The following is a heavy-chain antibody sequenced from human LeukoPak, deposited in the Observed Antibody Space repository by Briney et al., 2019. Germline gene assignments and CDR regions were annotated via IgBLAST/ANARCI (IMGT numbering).Heavy chain of an antibody. CDR3: ARYSSGWYLSPFDY. CDR1: GFTFSSYW. V-gene: IGHV3-7*01. D-gene: IGHD6-19*01. Sequence: GGSLRLSCVASGFTFSSYWMSWVRQAPGKGLEWVANIKQDGSEKYYVDSVRGRFTISRDNAKNSLYLQMNSLRAEDTAVYYCARYSSGWYLSPFDYWGQGTLVTVSS. J-gene: IGHJ4*02. CDR2: IKQDGSEK.